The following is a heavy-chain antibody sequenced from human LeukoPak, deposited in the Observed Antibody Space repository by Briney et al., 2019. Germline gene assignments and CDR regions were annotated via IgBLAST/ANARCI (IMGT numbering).Heavy chain of an antibody. V-gene: IGHV1-8*01. D-gene: IGHD1-1*01. CDR2: MSPNSGDT. CDR1: GYTFTNLD. J-gene: IGHJ4*02. CDR3: ASNPPNTGDFYY. Sequence: EASVRVSCKTSGYTFTNLDINWLRQAPGQGLEWMGWMSPNSGDTGYAQKFQGRVSMTRDTSISTAYMELCSLRSEDTAVYYCASNPPNTGDFYYWGLGSLVTVSS.